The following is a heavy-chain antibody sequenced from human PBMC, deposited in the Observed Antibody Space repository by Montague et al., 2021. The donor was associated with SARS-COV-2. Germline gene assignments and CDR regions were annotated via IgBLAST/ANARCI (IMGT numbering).Heavy chain of an antibody. CDR2: IYTSGST. V-gene: IGHV4-61*02. CDR1: GDSVSSEIYY. Sequence: TLSLTCTVSGDSVSSEIYYWSWIRQPAGKGLEWIGRIYTSGSTNYNPSLRSRVTISVDTSKNQFSLRLSSVTAADTAVYYCARVGGNHYRYFDYWGQGTLVIVSS. J-gene: IGHJ4*02. CDR3: ARVGGNHYRYFDY. D-gene: IGHD1-26*01.